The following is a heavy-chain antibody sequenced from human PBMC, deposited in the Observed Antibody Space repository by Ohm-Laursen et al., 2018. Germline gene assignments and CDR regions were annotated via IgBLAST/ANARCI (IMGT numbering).Heavy chain of an antibody. CDR3: ARVGGGLLDY. D-gene: IGHD3-10*01. J-gene: IGHJ4*02. Sequence: SLRLSCSASGLTFTSYSMNWVRQAPGKGLEWVSSISSSSAYIYYADSVKGRFTISRDNAKNSLYLQMNSLRAEDTAVYYCARVGGGLLDYWGQGTLVTVSS. CDR1: GLTFTSYS. V-gene: IGHV3-21*04. CDR2: ISSSSAYI.